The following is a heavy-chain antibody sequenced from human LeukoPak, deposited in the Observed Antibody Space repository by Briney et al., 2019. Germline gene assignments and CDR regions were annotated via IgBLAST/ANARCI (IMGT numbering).Heavy chain of an antibody. D-gene: IGHD6-25*01. V-gene: IGHV1-8*03. CDR1: GYTFTSYH. CDR2: MNPNNGDS. J-gene: IGHJ4*02. CDR3: ARTTSFTASGYDY. Sequence: GASVTVSCKASGYTFTSYHINWVRQATGQGLEWMGWMNPNNGDSGYAQKFQGRVAITRDTSISTSYMELRSLSSDDTAVYFCARTTSFTASGYDYWGQGTLVTVSS.